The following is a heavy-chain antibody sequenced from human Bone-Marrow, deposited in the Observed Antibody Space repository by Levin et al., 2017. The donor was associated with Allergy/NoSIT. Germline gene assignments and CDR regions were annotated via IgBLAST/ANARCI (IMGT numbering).Heavy chain of an antibody. CDR3: TRWGIGGYNDAYDQ. J-gene: IGHJ3*01. CDR2: MRSKAYGGTT. D-gene: IGHD5-12*01. Sequence: GGSLRLSCTTAGFTFGDYAMSWVRQAPGKGLEWVGFMRSKAYGGTTEYAAPVKGRFTISRDDSKGVAYLQMNSLKTEDTAVYYCTRWGIGGYNDAYDQWGQGTKVTVSS. V-gene: IGHV3-49*04. CDR1: GFTFGDYA.